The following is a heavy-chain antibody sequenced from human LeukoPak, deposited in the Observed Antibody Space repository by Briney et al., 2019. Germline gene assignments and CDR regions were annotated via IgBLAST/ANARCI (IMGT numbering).Heavy chain of an antibody. CDR2: IYSGGVT. Sequence: GGSLRLSCVASGISVSNSYISWVRQAPGKGLEWVSIIYSGGVTYYADSVKGRFTISRDNSKNTLYLQMNSLRAEDTAVYYCARVPEQYDRWFDPWGQGTLVTASS. V-gene: IGHV3-66*01. D-gene: IGHD1-1*01. CDR1: GISVSNSY. CDR3: ARVPEQYDRWFDP. J-gene: IGHJ5*02.